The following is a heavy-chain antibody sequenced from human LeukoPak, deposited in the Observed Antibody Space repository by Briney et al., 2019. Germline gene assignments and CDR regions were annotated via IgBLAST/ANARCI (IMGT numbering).Heavy chain of an antibody. V-gene: IGHV3-23*01. D-gene: IGHD3-10*01. CDR1: GFTFSSYA. CDR2: ISGSGGST. J-gene: IGHJ5*02. CDR3: ARGGLWFGLDP. Sequence: GGSLRLSCAASGFTFSSYAMSWVRQTPGKGLEWVSVISGSGGSTYYADSVKGRFTISRDNSKNTLYLQMNSLRAEDTAVYYCARGGLWFGLDPWGQGTLVTVSS.